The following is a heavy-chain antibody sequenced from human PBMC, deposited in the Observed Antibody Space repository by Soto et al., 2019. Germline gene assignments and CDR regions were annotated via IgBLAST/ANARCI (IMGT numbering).Heavy chain of an antibody. CDR3: AKDPSTVTTAYWYFDL. V-gene: IGHV3-23*01. D-gene: IGHD4-17*01. CDR2: ISGSGGST. Sequence: PGGSLRLSCAASGFTFSSYAMSWVRQAPGKGLEWVSAISGSGGSTYYADSVKGRFTISRDNSKNTLYLQMNSLRAEDTAVYYCAKDPSTVTTAYWYFDLWGRGTLVTVS. J-gene: IGHJ2*01. CDR1: GFTFSSYA.